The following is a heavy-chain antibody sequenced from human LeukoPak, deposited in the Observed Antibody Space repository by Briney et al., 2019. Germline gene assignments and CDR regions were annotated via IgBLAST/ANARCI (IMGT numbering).Heavy chain of an antibody. V-gene: IGHV1-24*01. Sequence: GASVKVSCKVSGYTLTELSMHWVRQAPGKGLEWMGGFDPEDGETIYAQKFQGRVTMTEDTSTDTAYMELGSLRSEDTAVYYCAREAITIFGVVRTQTTYGPHRFDPWGQGTLVTVSS. CDR3: AREAITIFGVVRTQTTYGPHRFDP. J-gene: IGHJ5*02. CDR1: GYTLTELS. CDR2: FDPEDGET. D-gene: IGHD3-3*01.